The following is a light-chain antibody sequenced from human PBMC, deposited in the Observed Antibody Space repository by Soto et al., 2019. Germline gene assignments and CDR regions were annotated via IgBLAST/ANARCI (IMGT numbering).Light chain of an antibody. CDR1: SGHSSYA. CDR3: QTWGTGTSWV. CDR2: LNSDGSH. V-gene: IGLV4-69*01. Sequence: QYVLTQSPSASASLGASVKLTCTLSSGHSSYAIAWHQQQPEKGPRYLMKLNSDGSHSKGDGIPDRFSGSSSGAERYLTISSLQSEDEADYYCQTWGTGTSWVFGGGTKLTVL. J-gene: IGLJ3*02.